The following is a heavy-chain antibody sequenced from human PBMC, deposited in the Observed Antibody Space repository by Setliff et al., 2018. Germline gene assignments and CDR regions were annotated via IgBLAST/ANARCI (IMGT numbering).Heavy chain of an antibody. CDR2: VYDSGTT. D-gene: IGHD2-2*01. Sequence: SETLSLTCAVSDFSVSSVYYWGWIRQPPGKGLEWIANVYDSGTTYYNPSLKSRVTIFVDTSKNQFSLNLNSVTAADTGVYYCASCRYQVPYDYWGQGILVTVSS. V-gene: IGHV4-38-2*01. J-gene: IGHJ4*02. CDR1: DFSVSSVYY. CDR3: ASCRYQVPYDY.